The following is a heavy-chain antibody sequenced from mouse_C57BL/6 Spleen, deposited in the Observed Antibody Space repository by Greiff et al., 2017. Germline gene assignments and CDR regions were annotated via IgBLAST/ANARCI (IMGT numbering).Heavy chain of an antibody. CDR3: AICTVVEGWYFGG. V-gene: IGHV1-74*01. D-gene: IGHD1-1*01. CDR1: GYTFTSYW. Sequence: VQLQQPGAELVKPGASVKVSCKASGYTFTSYWMHWVKQRPGQGLEWIGRIHPSDSDTNYNQKFKGKATLTVAKSSSTAYMQLSSLTAEDSAVYYCAICTVVEGWYFGGWGTGATVAVSS. J-gene: IGHJ1*03. CDR2: IHPSDSDT.